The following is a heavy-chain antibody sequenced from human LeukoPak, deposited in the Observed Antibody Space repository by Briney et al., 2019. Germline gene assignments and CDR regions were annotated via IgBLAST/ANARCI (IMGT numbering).Heavy chain of an antibody. Sequence: ASVKVSCKASGYIFTGYYMHWVRQAPGQGLEWMGWINPNSGDTNYAQKFQGRVTMTRDTSISTAYMELSSLRSEDTAVYYCALLVDSGFDYWGQGTLVTVSS. CDR1: GYIFTGYY. V-gene: IGHV1-2*02. J-gene: IGHJ4*02. CDR3: ALLVDSGFDY. CDR2: INPNSGDT. D-gene: IGHD3-10*01.